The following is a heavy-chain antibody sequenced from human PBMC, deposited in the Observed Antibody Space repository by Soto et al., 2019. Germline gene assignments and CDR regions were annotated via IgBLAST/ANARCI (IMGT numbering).Heavy chain of an antibody. J-gene: IGHJ4*02. CDR2: IKQDGSEK. CDR1: GFTFSSYW. D-gene: IGHD6-25*01. Sequence: EVQLVESGGGLVPPGGSLRLYCAGAGFTFSSYWMSWVRQAPGKGLEWVANIKQDGSEKYYVDSVNGRFTISRDNAKNPLYLQMHSLRVEDTAVYYCAREKRANGYFDYWGQGTLVAVSP. V-gene: IGHV3-7*01. CDR3: AREKRANGYFDY.